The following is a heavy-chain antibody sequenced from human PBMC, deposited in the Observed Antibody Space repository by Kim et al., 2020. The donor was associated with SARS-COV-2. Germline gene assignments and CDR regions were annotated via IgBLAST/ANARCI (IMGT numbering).Heavy chain of an antibody. Sequence: GGSLRLSCAASGFTFSSYAMHWVRQAPGKGLEWVAVISYDGSNKYYADSVKGRFTISRDNSKNTLYLQMNSLRAEDTAVYYCARDRIQLWLNWFDPWARDPWSASPQ. V-gene: IGHV3-30*04. D-gene: IGHD5-18*01. J-gene: IGHJ5*02. CDR2: ISYDGSNK. CDR1: GFTFSSYA. CDR3: ARDRIQLWLNWFDP.